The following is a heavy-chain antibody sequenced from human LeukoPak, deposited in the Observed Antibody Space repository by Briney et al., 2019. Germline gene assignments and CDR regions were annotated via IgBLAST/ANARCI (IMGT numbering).Heavy chain of an antibody. V-gene: IGHV3-21*06. D-gene: IGHD1-26*01. J-gene: IGHJ6*03. CDR3: ARDPYSGNYGAYYYYYMDV. CDR2: ISSSSIYI. Sequence: GGSLRLSCAASGFTLSSYSMNWVRQAPGKGLEWVSSISSSSIYIYHADSVKGRFTISRDNAKNSLYLQMDSLRVEDTAEYYCARDPYSGNYGAYYYYYMDVWGKGTTVTISS. CDR1: GFTLSSYS.